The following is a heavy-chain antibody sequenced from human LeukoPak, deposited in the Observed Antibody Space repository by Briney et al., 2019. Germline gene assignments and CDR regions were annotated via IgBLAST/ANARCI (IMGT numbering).Heavy chain of an antibody. CDR1: GGSISSGSYY. CDR3: ARTVTRGYYFDY. D-gene: IGHD4-11*01. J-gene: IGHJ4*02. CDR2: IYTSGST. Sequence: SETLSLTCTVSGGSISSGSYYWSWIRQPAGKGLEWIGRIYTSGSTNYNPSLKSRVTISVDTSKNQFSLKLSSVTAADTAVYYCARTVTRGYYFDYWGQGTLVTVSS. V-gene: IGHV4-61*02.